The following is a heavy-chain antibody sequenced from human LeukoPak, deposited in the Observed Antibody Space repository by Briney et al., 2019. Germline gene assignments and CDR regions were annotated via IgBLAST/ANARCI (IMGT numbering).Heavy chain of an antibody. V-gene: IGHV3-23*01. CDR3: AKVEGGYYDILTGSFAVNHLDY. D-gene: IGHD3-9*01. CDR1: GFTFSSYA. J-gene: IGHJ4*02. CDR2: ISGSGGST. Sequence: GGSLRLSCAASGFTFSSYAMSWVRQAPGKGLEWVSAISGSGGSTYYADPVKGRFTISRDNSKNTLYLQMNSLRAEDTAVYYCAKVEGGYYDILTGSFAVNHLDYWGQGTLVTVSS.